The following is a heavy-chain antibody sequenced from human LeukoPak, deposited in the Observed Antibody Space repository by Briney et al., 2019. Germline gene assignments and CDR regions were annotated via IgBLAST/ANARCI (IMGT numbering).Heavy chain of an antibody. D-gene: IGHD1-26*01. Sequence: SETLSLTCAVYGGSFSGYYWSWIRQPPGKGLEWIGEINHSGSTNYNPSLKSRVTISVDTSKNQFSLKLSSVAAADTAAYYCARLAGIVGAAVGYWGQGTLVTVSS. J-gene: IGHJ4*02. CDR1: GGSFSGYY. CDR3: ARLAGIVGAAVGY. CDR2: INHSGST. V-gene: IGHV4-34*01.